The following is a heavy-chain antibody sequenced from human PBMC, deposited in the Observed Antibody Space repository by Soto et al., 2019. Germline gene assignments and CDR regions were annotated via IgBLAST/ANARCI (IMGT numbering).Heavy chain of an antibody. V-gene: IGHV1-2*04. J-gene: IGHJ5*02. Sequence: QVQLVQSGAEVKKPGASVKVSCKATGYTFTGYYMHWVRQAPGQGLEWMGWINPNSGGTNYAQKFQGWVTMTRDTSISTAYMELSRLRSDDTAVYYCAREGCSSTSCYAGWFDPWGQGTLATVSS. D-gene: IGHD2-2*01. CDR1: GYTFTGYY. CDR2: INPNSGGT. CDR3: AREGCSSTSCYAGWFDP.